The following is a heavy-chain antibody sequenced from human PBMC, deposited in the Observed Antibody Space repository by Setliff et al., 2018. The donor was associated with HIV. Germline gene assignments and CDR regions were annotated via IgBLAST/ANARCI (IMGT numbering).Heavy chain of an antibody. CDR1: GGSISSHY. V-gene: IGHV4-59*08. J-gene: IGHJ6*03. CDR2: IYYSGST. CDR3: ARGFRNEDFGYYMDV. Sequence: PSETLSLTCAVSGGSISSHYWSWIRQPPGKGLEWIGYIYYSGSTKYNPSLKSRITISVDTSKNQLSLKLNSVTAADTAVYYCARGFRNEDFGYYMDVWGKGTTVTVSS. D-gene: IGHD2-15*01.